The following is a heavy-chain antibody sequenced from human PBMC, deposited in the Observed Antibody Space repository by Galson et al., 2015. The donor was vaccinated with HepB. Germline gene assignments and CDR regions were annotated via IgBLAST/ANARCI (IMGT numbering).Heavy chain of an antibody. CDR1: GGSISSYY. D-gene: IGHD2-2*01. CDR2: IYYSGST. J-gene: IGHJ6*02. Sequence: TLSLTCTVSGGSISSYYWSWIRQPPGKGLEWIGYIYYSGSTNYNPSLKSRVTISVDTSKNQFSLKLSSVTAADTAVYYCARTSYHYCSSTSCYGSPYYYYYGMDVWGQGTTVTVSS. V-gene: IGHV4-59*01. CDR3: ARTSYHYCSSTSCYGSPYYYYYGMDV.